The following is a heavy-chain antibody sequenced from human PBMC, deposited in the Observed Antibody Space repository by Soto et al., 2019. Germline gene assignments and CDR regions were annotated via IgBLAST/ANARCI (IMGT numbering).Heavy chain of an antibody. J-gene: IGHJ4*02. D-gene: IGHD3-10*01. CDR2: ISYDGSNK. CDR1: GFTFSSYG. CDR3: ARAGSYGSGSYYNVY. Sequence: GGSLGLSCAAXGFTFSSYGMHWVRQSPGKGLEWVAVISYDGSNKYYADSVKGRFTISRDNSKNTLYLQMNSLRAEDTAVYYCARAGSYGSGSYYNVYWGQGTLVTVSS. V-gene: IGHV3-30*03.